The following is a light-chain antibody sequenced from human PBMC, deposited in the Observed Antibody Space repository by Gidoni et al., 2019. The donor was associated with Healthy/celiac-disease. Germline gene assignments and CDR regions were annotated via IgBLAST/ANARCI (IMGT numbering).Light chain of an antibody. Sequence: DIQMTQSPSSLSASVGDRVTITCRASQSISSYLNWYQQKPGKAPKLLIYAASSLQSGVPSRFSGSGSGTDFTLTISSLQPEDFATYYCQQSYSTLGLTFXPXTKVDIK. V-gene: IGKV1-39*01. CDR2: AAS. CDR3: QQSYSTLGLT. J-gene: IGKJ3*01. CDR1: QSISSY.